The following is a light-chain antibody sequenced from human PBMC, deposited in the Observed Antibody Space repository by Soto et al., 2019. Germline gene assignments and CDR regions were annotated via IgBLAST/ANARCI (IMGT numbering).Light chain of an antibody. Sequence: IQLTQSPSSLSASVGDRVTITCRASLGISSYLAWYQQKPGKAPKLLIYAASTLQSGVPSRFSGSGSGTDFTLTISSLQPEDFAVYYCQQYNNWPFTFGPGTKVDIK. CDR2: AAS. CDR1: LGISSY. J-gene: IGKJ3*01. CDR3: QQYNNWPFT. V-gene: IGKV1-9*01.